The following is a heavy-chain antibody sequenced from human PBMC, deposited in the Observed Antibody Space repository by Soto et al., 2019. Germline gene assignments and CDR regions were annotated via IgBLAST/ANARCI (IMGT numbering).Heavy chain of an antibody. Sequence: SETLSLTCTVSGGSISSGGYYWSWIRQHPGKGLEWIGYIYYSGSTYYNPSLKSRVTISVDTSKNQFSLKLSSVTAADTAVYYCARECYYDSSGCRWGMDVWGQGTTVTISS. D-gene: IGHD3-22*01. CDR2: IYYSGST. V-gene: IGHV4-31*03. CDR1: GGSISSGGYY. CDR3: ARECYYDSSGCRWGMDV. J-gene: IGHJ6*02.